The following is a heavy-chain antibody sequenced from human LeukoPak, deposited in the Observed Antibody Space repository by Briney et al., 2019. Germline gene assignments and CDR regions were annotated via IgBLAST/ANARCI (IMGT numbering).Heavy chain of an antibody. CDR1: GASISSGSYY. V-gene: IGHV4-61*02. D-gene: IGHD5-24*01. CDR3: ARDETRDGYTCDY. J-gene: IGHJ4*02. Sequence: SETLSLTCTVSGASISSGSYYWNWIQQPAGKGLEWIGRIYTSGSTNYNPSLKSRVTISVDTSKNQFSLKLSSVTAADTAVYYSARDETRDGYTCDYWGQGTLVTVSS. CDR2: IYTSGST.